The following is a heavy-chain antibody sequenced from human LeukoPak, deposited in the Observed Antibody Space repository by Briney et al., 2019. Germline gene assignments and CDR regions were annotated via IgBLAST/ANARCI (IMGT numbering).Heavy chain of an antibody. Sequence: GGSLRLSCAASGFIFNSHWISWVRQAPGKGLEWVANIREDGSEKYYVDSVKGRFTISRDNAKNSLFLQMNSLRADDTAVYYCARDSRYSRGVGDFDYWGQGTLVIVSS. V-gene: IGHV3-7*03. D-gene: IGHD5-18*01. CDR3: ARDSRYSRGVGDFDY. J-gene: IGHJ4*02. CDR2: IREDGSEK. CDR1: GFIFNSHW.